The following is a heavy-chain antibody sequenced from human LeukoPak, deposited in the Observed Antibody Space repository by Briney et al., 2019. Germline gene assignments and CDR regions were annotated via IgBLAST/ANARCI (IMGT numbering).Heavy chain of an antibody. CDR3: ARAHNYYDNSGYYYSEY. Sequence: GGSLRLSCAASGFTFSTYIMNWVRQTPGKGLEWVSVIYSGGSTYYSASVKDRFTISRDNSKNTPEHQLNSLTAEDTAVYYCARAHNYYDNSGYYYSEYWGQGTLVTVSS. J-gene: IGHJ4*02. D-gene: IGHD3-22*01. V-gene: IGHV3-53*01. CDR1: GFTFSTYI. CDR2: IYSGGST.